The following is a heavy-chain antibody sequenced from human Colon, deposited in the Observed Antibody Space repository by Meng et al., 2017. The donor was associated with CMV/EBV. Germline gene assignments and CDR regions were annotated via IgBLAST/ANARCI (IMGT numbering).Heavy chain of an antibody. V-gene: IGHV3-7*03. D-gene: IGHD1-26*01. CDR2: IKEDGRGQ. CDR3: AKDISPVGGATGYHGMDV. J-gene: IGHJ6*02. Sequence: GESLKISCAASGFTFNTFWMTWVRQAPGKGLEWVANIKEDGRGQWYVDSVKGRFTISRDNARKSLYLQMNGLRAEDTALYYCAKDISPVGGATGYHGMDVWGQGTTVTVSS. CDR1: GFTFNTFW.